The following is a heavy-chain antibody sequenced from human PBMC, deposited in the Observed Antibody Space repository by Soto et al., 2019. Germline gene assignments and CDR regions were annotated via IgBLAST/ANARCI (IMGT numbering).Heavy chain of an antibody. CDR2: ISATSAKI. J-gene: IGHJ4*02. D-gene: IGHD3-16*01. CDR3: VADSSYGSHWVRHFDQ. V-gene: IGHV3-48*02. CDR1: GFKFNYYA. Sequence: EVQLVESGGGLVQPGGSLRLSCAASGFKFNYYAMNWVRQVPGKGLEWVSYISATSAKIDYADSVKGRFTISRDNARNSLYIQMNSLRDEDTAVYHCVADSSYGSHWVRHFDQWGRGTLVTVSS.